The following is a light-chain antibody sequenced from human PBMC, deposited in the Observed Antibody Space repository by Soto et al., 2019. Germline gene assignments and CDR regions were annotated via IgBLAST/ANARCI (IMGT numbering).Light chain of an antibody. V-gene: IGKV3-15*01. CDR3: EQYDDWPWT. Sequence: EIVMTQSPATLSVSPGGRATLSCRASQSIIDTLAWYQQKPGQAPRLLICGASRRATGFPARVSGSGAGTDFTLTISSLESEDLAVYYGEQYDDWPWTVGQGTEVEI. J-gene: IGKJ1*01. CDR1: QSIIDT. CDR2: GAS.